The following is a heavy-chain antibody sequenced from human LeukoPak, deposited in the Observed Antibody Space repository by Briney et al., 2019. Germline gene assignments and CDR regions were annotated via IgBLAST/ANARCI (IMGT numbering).Heavy chain of an antibody. J-gene: IGHJ3*02. Sequence: PGGSLRLPCAASGFTFGTFAMHWVRQAPGKGLEWVAVMSYDGSNKYYADSVKGRFTISSDNSKNTLYLQMNSQRSKAAAVYYCARGHVAVVVVVRDAFDICGQGTMVIVSS. CDR2: MSYDGSNK. CDR3: ARGHVAVVVVVRDAFDI. D-gene: IGHD2-15*01. CDR1: GFTFGTFA. V-gene: IGHV3-30-3*01.